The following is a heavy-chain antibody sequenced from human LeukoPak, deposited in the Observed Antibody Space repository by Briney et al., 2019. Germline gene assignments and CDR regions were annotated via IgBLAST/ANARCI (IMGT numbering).Heavy chain of an antibody. Sequence: GRSLRLSCAASGFTFYDYAMHWVRQAPGKGLEWVSGISWNSGSIGYADSVKGRFTISRDNAKNSLYLQMNSLRAEDTALYCCAGGIAVAGYYYYYYMDVWGKGTTVTVSS. CDR2: ISWNSGSI. V-gene: IGHV3-9*01. CDR1: GFTFYDYA. CDR3: AGGIAVAGYYYYYYMDV. D-gene: IGHD6-19*01. J-gene: IGHJ6*03.